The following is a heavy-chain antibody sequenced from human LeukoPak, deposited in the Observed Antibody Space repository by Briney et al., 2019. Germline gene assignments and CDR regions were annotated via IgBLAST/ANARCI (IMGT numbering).Heavy chain of an antibody. Sequence: KPSETLSLTCSVSDYSISSAYYWGWIRQPPGKGLEWIANIYHSGSTYNNPSLKSRVTISIDTSKNQFSLKLSSVTAADMAMYYCARFKTAGTYYMDVWGKGTTVTVSS. D-gene: IGHD6-19*01. CDR3: ARFKTAGTYYMDV. CDR1: DYSISSAYY. J-gene: IGHJ6*03. CDR2: IYHSGST. V-gene: IGHV4-38-2*02.